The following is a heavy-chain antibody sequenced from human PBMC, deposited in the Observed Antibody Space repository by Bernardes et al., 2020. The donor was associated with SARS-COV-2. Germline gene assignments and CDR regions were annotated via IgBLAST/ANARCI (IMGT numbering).Heavy chain of an antibody. CDR3: ARDNPTGIVGATVFDL. Sequence: SVKVSCMASGGTFSSYAISWVRQAPGQGLEWMGGIIPIFGTANYAQKFQGRVTITADESTSTAYMELSSLRSEDTAVYYCARDNPTGIVGATVFDLWGRGTLVTVSS. J-gene: IGHJ2*01. V-gene: IGHV1-69*13. CDR2: IIPIFGTA. CDR1: GGTFSSYA. D-gene: IGHD1-26*01.